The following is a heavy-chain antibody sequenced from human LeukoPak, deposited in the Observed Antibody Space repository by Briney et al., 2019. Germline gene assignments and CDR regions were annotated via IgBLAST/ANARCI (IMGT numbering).Heavy chain of an antibody. J-gene: IGHJ4*02. D-gene: IGHD6-19*01. CDR1: GGSISSHY. CDR2: IYYSGST. CDR3: ARMVSGWKNNYFDY. V-gene: IGHV4-59*11. Sequence: SETLSLTCTVSGGSISSHYWSWIRQPPGKGLEWIGYIYYSGSTNYNPSLKSRVTISVDTSKIQFSLKLSSVTAADTAVYYCARMVSGWKNNYFDYWGQGTLVTVSS.